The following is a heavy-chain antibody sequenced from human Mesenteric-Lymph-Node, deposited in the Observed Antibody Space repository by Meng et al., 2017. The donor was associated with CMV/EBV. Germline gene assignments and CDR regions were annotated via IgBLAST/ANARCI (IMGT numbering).Heavy chain of an antibody. J-gene: IGHJ4*02. CDR3: ATKYFSGSGSYSFDH. D-gene: IGHD3-10*01. Sequence: SGYTFNRYAMNWVRQAPGQGLEWLGWINTNTGNPAYAQGFTGRFVFSLDTSVNTAYRQISSLKPEDTAVYYCATKYFSGSGSYSFDHWGQGTLVTVSS. CDR2: INTNTGNP. CDR1: GYTFNRYA. V-gene: IGHV7-4-1*02.